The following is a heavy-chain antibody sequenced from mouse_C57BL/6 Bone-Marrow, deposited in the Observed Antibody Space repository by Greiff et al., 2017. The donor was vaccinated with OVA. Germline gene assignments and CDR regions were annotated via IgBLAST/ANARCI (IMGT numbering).Heavy chain of an antibody. CDR1: GYTFTSYW. V-gene: IGHV1-69*01. Sequence: QVQLQQPGAELVMPGASVKLSCKASGYTFTSYWMHWVKQRPGQGLEWIGEIDPSDSYTNYNQKFKGKSTLTVDKSSSTAYMQLSSLTSEDYEVYYCESYGNRYIDVWGTGTTVTVAS. D-gene: IGHD2-1*01. CDR2: IDPSDSYT. CDR3: ESYGNRYIDV. J-gene: IGHJ1*03.